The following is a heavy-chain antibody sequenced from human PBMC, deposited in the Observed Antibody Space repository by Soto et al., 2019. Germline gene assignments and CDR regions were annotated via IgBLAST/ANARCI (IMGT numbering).Heavy chain of an antibody. CDR1: GDTVSSNSVA. Sequence: QVQLQPSGPGLVKPSQTLSLTCVGSGDTVSSNSVAWNWVRQSPSRGLEWLGRTSYRSRWYSDYAVSVRSRIDINADTSKNQVSLQLNSVTPEDTAVYYCARSEEDSDYYYYGMDVWGQGTTVTVSS. D-gene: IGHD2-15*01. J-gene: IGHJ6*02. CDR3: ARSEEDSDYYYYGMDV. V-gene: IGHV6-1*01. CDR2: TSYRSRWYS.